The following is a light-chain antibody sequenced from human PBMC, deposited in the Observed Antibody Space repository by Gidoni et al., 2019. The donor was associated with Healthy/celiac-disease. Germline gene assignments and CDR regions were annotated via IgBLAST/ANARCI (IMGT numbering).Light chain of an antibody. Sequence: HSVPTQPPSASGTPGQTVTISCSGSSSNIGSNYVYWYQQLPGTAPKPLIYRNNQRPSGVPDRFSGSKSGTSASLAISGLRSEDEADYYCAAWDDSLSGRVFGGGTKLTVL. CDR2: RNN. J-gene: IGLJ3*02. CDR1: SSNIGSNY. V-gene: IGLV1-47*01. CDR3: AAWDDSLSGRV.